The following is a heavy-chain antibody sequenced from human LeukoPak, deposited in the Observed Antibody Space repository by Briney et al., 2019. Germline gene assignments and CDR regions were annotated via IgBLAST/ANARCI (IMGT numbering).Heavy chain of an antibody. J-gene: IGHJ4*02. V-gene: IGHV3-20*04. CDR3: ARGSQSYYFYY. CDR1: GFTFDDYG. Sequence: GGSLRLSCAASGFTFDDYGMSWVRQAPGKGLEWVSGINWNGGSTAYADSVKGRFTISRDNAKNSLYLEMNSLRAEDTALYYCARGSQSYYFYYWGQGTLVTVSS. CDR2: INWNGGST.